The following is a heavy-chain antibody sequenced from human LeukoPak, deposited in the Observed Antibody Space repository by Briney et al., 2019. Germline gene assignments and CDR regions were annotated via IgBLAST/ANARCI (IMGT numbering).Heavy chain of an antibody. D-gene: IGHD5-12*01. CDR3: AREGLIVATTAHHDAFDI. Sequence: GASVNVSCKASGYTFTSYGISWVRQAPGQGLEWTGWISAYNGNTNYAQKLQGRVTMTTDTSTSTAYMELRSLRSDDTAVYYCAREGLIVATTAHHDAFDIWGQGTMVTVSS. V-gene: IGHV1-18*01. CDR1: GYTFTSYG. CDR2: ISAYNGNT. J-gene: IGHJ3*02.